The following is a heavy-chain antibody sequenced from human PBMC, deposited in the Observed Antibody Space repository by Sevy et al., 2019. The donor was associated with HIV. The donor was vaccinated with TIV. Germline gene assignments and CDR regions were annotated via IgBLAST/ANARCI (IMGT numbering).Heavy chain of an antibody. D-gene: IGHD4-17*01. V-gene: IGHV3-30*18. CDR1: GFTFSSYG. J-gene: IGHJ4*02. CDR3: AKGAYGDYLQLFDY. CDR2: ISYDGSNK. Sequence: GSLRLSCAASGFTFSSYGMHWVRQAPGKGLEWVAVISYDGSNKYYADSVKGRFTISRDNSKNTLYLQMNSLRAEDTAVYYCAKGAYGDYLQLFDYWGQGTLVTVSS.